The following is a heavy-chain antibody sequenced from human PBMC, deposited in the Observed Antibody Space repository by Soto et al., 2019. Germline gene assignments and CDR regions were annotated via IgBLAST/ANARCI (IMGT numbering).Heavy chain of an antibody. V-gene: IGHV3-30*03. CDR2: ISYDGSNK. D-gene: IGHD2-21*02. Sequence: GGSLRLSCAASGFTFSSYGMHWVRQAPGKGLEWVAVISYDGSNKYYADSVKGRFTISRDNSKNTLYLQMNSLRAEDTAVYYCARDWDYCGGDCYSFFDYWGQGTLVTVSS. CDR1: GFTFSSYG. J-gene: IGHJ4*02. CDR3: ARDWDYCGGDCYSFFDY.